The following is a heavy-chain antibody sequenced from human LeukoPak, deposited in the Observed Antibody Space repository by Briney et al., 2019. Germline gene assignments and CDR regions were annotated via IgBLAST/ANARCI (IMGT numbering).Heavy chain of an antibody. Sequence: PGGSLRLSCAASGFTFSSYSMNWVRQAPGKGLEWVSAISGSGGSTYYADSVKGRFTISRDNSKNTLYLQMNSLRAEDTAVYYCANRDSSFDYWGQGTLVTVSS. CDR1: GFTFSSYS. D-gene: IGHD2-21*01. J-gene: IGHJ4*02. V-gene: IGHV3-23*01. CDR3: ANRDSSFDY. CDR2: ISGSGGST.